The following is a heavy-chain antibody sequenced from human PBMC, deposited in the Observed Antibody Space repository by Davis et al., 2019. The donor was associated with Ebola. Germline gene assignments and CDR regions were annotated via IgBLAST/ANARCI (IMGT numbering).Heavy chain of an antibody. J-gene: IGHJ6*02. V-gene: IGHV3-23*01. CDR2: ISGSGGST. D-gene: IGHD2-8*02. Sequence: AASVKVSCKASGYTFSSYAMSWVRQAPGKGLEWVSAISGSGGSTYYADSVKGRFTISRDNSKNTLYLQMNSLRAEDTAVYYCAKGDCTGGVCPGMDVWGQGTTVTVSS. CDR3: AKGDCTGGVCPGMDV. CDR1: GYTFSSYA.